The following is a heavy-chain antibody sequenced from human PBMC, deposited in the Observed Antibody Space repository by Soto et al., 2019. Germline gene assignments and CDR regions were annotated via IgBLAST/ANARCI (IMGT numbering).Heavy chain of an antibody. Sequence: EVQLLESGGGLVQPGGSLRLSCAASGFTFSSYAMSWVRQAPGKGLEWVSVIDAAGVATYYADSVKGRSTISRDNSKNTLYLQMNSLRAEDTAIYHCAKEEVRPSGGATLTGYFDYWGQGILVTVSS. CDR2: IDAAGVAT. V-gene: IGHV3-23*01. D-gene: IGHD3-16*01. CDR1: GFTFSSYA. J-gene: IGHJ4*02. CDR3: AKEEVRPSGGATLTGYFDY.